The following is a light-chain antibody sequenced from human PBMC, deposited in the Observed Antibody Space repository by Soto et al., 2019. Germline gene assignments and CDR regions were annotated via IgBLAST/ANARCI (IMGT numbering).Light chain of an antibody. J-gene: IGKJ3*01. Sequence: IQMTQFMSSLSASVGDTVTISCRASQSISEFLSWYQQKPGKAPRLLISTASTLIDGVSSRFSGSGSGTDFTLTISNLQPEDFATYYCQQTYSPPPGFTFGPGTTVDV. CDR2: TAS. CDR3: QQTYSPPPGFT. CDR1: QSISEF. V-gene: IGKV1-39*01.